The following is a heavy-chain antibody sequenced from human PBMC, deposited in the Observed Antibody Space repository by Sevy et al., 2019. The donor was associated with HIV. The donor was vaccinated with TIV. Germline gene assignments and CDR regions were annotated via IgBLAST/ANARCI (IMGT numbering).Heavy chain of an antibody. D-gene: IGHD3-10*01. CDR1: GFTFRNYV. V-gene: IGHV3-23*01. Sequence: RGSLRLSCAASGFTFRNYVMNWVRQPPGKGLEWVSVISDGGGTTYYADSVKGRFTISRDDSKSTLYLQMNSLRVEDTAVYFCAKRVAGALAALDIWGHGTMVTVSS. CDR2: ISDGGGTT. CDR3: AKRVAGALAALDI. J-gene: IGHJ3*02.